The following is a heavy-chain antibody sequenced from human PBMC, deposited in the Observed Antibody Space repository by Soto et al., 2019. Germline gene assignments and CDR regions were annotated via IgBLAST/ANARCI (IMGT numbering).Heavy chain of an antibody. CDR1: GGSISSYY. CDR2: IYYSGTT. Sequence: PSETLSLTCTVSGGSISSYYWSWIRQPPGKGLEWIGYIYYSGTTNYNPSLKSRVSMSVDTSKNQFSLKLSSVTAADTAVYYCARGGFCSSTSCYNSHLFDYWGQGTLVTVSS. CDR3: ARGGFCSSTSCYNSHLFDY. J-gene: IGHJ4*02. V-gene: IGHV4-59*08. D-gene: IGHD2-2*02.